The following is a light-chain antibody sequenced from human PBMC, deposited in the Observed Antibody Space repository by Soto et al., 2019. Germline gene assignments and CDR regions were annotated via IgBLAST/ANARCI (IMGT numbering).Light chain of an antibody. V-gene: IGKV1-6*02. CDR2: GAS. J-gene: IGKJ4*01. Sequence: AIQMTQSPSSLSAYVGDRGTVTCRASHDIRSDLGWYQQKPWKAPQLLIYGASRLQSGVPSRFSGSGSGTDVTLTISSLQPEDSSTYYCLQDDTYPLTVGGGTNV. CDR1: HDIRSD. CDR3: LQDDTYPLT.